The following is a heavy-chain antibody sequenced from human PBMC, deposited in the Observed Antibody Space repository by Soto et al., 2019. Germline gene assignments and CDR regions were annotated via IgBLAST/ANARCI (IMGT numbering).Heavy chain of an antibody. V-gene: IGHV3-23*01. J-gene: IGHJ6*02. CDR2: ISGSGSNT. CDR1: GFTFRSHD. Sequence: PGGSLRLSXEASGFTFRSHDMSWVRQAPGKELEWVATISGSGSNTHYTDSVKGRFIISKDNAKNTMYLQMDSLRAEDTAVYYCARDKVVGRTLTTHYYYGLDVWGQGTSVTVSS. D-gene: IGHD2-15*01. CDR3: ARDKVVGRTLTTHYYYGLDV.